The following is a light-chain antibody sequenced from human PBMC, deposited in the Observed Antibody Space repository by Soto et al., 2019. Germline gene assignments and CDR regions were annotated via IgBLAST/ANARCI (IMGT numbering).Light chain of an antibody. J-gene: IGLJ3*02. V-gene: IGLV2-14*01. CDR1: SSDIGAYNH. CDR3: ASHTTSRTWV. Sequence: QSALTQAASASGSPGQSITISCTGTSSDIGAYNHVSWYQQHPGKAPKVLIYEVSDRPSGISNRFSGSKSGNTASLTISGLQAEDEADYYCASHTTSRTWVFGGGTKLTVL. CDR2: EVS.